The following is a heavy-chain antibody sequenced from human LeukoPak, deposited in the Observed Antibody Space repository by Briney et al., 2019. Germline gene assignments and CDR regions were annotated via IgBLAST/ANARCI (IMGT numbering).Heavy chain of an antibody. CDR3: ASGDYGAGSPVMRY. Sequence: PGGSLRLSCAASGFTFSNAWMSWVRQPPGKGLEWIGEIDHSGSTNYNPSLKSRVTISVDRANNQFSLKLTSVTAADTAVYYCASGDYGAGSPVMRYWGHGTLVIVSS. D-gene: IGHD3-10*01. CDR2: IDHSGST. J-gene: IGHJ4*01. CDR1: GFTFSNAW. V-gene: IGHV4-4*02.